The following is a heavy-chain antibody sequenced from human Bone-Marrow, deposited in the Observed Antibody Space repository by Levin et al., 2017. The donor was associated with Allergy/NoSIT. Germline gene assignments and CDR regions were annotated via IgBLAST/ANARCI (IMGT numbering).Heavy chain of an antibody. CDR1: GGTFTNYA. J-gene: IGHJ4*02. Sequence: PRASVKVSCKVSGGTFTNYAINWVRLAPGQGLEWLGRIIPLTGTITYAQKFQARGTISADHSTSTAYMELGSLRSDDTAVYYCATSYCGTGVCYSGALYWGPGTVVNVSS. V-gene: IGHV1-69*13. CDR3: ATSYCGTGVCYSGALY. CDR2: IIPLTGTI. D-gene: IGHD2-21*02.